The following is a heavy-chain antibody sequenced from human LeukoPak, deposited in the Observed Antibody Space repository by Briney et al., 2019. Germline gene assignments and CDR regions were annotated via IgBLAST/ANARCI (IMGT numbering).Heavy chain of an antibody. J-gene: IGHJ5*01. CDR2: ICVGAT. V-gene: IGHV3-21*01. CDR3: ARRTYSSGHYDS. CDR1: GFSFSSYC. D-gene: IGHD6-19*01. Sequence: GGALRLSCAASGFSFSSYCMNWVRQAPGKGLEGVSSICVGATYYADSVKGRFTISRDNAQNSLFLQLTNLRADDTAVFYCARRTYSSGHYDSWGQGTLVTVSS.